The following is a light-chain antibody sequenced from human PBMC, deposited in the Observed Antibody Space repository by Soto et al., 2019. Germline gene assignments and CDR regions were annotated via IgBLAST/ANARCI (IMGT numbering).Light chain of an antibody. CDR1: QSLVYSDGNTY. J-gene: IGKJ1*01. CDR2: KIF. V-gene: IGKV2-24*01. Sequence: DVVMTQTPLSSPVTLGQPASISCRSSQSLVYSDGNTYLSWLQQRPGQPPRFIIYKIFHRFSGVPARLSGSGAGTEFTLKISRVEPEDVGLYFCVQSSHFPRTFGQGTKVEIK. CDR3: VQSSHFPRT.